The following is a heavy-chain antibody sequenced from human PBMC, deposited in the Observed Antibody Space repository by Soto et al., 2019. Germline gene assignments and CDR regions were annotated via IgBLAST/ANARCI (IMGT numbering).Heavy chain of an antibody. J-gene: IGHJ6*02. Sequence: QVHLLLQSGAEVKKPGSSVKVACNASGGNPSNSAISWVRQAPGQGLEWMGGIIPVFGIISHAQNFQGRVTITADESTSTAYMELSSLRSEDTAVYFCAGGRIVVAGSSAYYSMDVWGQGTTVTVSS. CDR1: GGNPSNSA. D-gene: IGHD6-19*01. CDR2: IIPVFGII. CDR3: AGGRIVVAGSSAYYSMDV. V-gene: IGHV1-69*01.